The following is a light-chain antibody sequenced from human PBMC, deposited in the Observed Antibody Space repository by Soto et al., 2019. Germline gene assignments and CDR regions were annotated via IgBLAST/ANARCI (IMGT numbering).Light chain of an antibody. J-gene: IGKJ5*01. CDR3: QHYLNYPIT. CDR2: GAS. CDR1: QDIGSV. Sequence: AIRMTQSPSSLSASTGDTVTITCRASQDIGSVLAWYQQKPGTAPKVLISGASNLHGEVPSRFSGSGSRTDFTLTITHLQSEDFATYYCQHYLNYPITFGQGRRLEIK. V-gene: IGKV1-8*01.